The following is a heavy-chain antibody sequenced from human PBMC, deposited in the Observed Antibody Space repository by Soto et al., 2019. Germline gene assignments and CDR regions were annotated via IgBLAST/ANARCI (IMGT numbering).Heavy chain of an antibody. CDR1: GYTFTSYA. Sequence: VKVSCKASGYTFTSYAMHWVRQAPGQRLEWMGWINAGNGNTKYSQKFQGRVTITRDTSASTAYMELSSLRSEDTAVYYCAREGGPTGIAAAGTRFDPWGQGTLVTVSS. J-gene: IGHJ5*02. CDR3: AREGGPTGIAAAGTRFDP. D-gene: IGHD6-13*01. V-gene: IGHV1-3*01. CDR2: INAGNGNT.